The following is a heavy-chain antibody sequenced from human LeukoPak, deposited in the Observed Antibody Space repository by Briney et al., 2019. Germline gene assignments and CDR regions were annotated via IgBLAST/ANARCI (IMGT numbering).Heavy chain of an antibody. J-gene: IGHJ4*02. D-gene: IGHD5-18*01. CDR1: GFTFSNYA. CDR2: ITASGLSV. CDR3: AKGGGYSYGYYY. Sequence: GGSLRLSCAASGFTFSNYAMNWVRQAAGKGLEWVSTITASGLSVYYADPVKGRFTISRDNSKNTLYLQMNSLRAEDTALYYCAKGGGYSYGYYYWGQGTLVTVSS. V-gene: IGHV3-23*01.